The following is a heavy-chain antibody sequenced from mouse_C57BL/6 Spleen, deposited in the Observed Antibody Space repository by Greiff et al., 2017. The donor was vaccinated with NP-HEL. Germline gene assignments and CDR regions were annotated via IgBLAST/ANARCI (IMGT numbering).Heavy chain of an antibody. CDR3: ARYYYGSSSWYFDV. D-gene: IGHD1-1*01. J-gene: IGHJ1*03. V-gene: IGHV1-69*01. CDR2: IDPSDSYT. CDR1: GYTFTSYW. Sequence: VQLKQPGAELVMPGASVKLSCKASGYTFTSYWMHWVKQRPGQGLEWIGEIDPSDSYTNYNQKFKGKSTLTVDKSSSTAYMQLSSLTSEDSAVYYCARYYYGSSSWYFDVWGTGTTVTVSS.